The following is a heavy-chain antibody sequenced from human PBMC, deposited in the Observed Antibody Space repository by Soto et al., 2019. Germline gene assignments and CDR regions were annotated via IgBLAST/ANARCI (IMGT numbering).Heavy chain of an antibody. V-gene: IGHV3-23*01. D-gene: IGHD2-2*01. CDR1: GFTFSSYA. CDR3: AKVPAATLYYYYYMDV. CDR2: ISGSGGST. Sequence: PGGSLRLSCAASGFTFSSYAMSWVRQAPGKGLEWVSAISGSGGSTYYADSVKGRFTISRDNSKNTLYLQMNSLRAEDTAVHYCAKVPAATLYYYYYMDVWGKGTTVTVSS. J-gene: IGHJ6*03.